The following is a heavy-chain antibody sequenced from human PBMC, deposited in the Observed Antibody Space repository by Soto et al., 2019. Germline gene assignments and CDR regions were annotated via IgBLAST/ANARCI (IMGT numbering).Heavy chain of an antibody. Sequence: QVQLVQSGAEVKKPGSSVKVSCKASGGTFSSYAISWVRQAPGQGLEWMGGIIPIFGTANYAQKFQGRVTITADKSTGTAYMELSSLRSEDTAVYYCARDRYGSGSYNSPYYYYGMDVWGQGTTVTVSS. J-gene: IGHJ6*02. D-gene: IGHD3-10*01. CDR3: ARDRYGSGSYNSPYYYYGMDV. CDR1: GGTFSSYA. CDR2: IIPIFGTA. V-gene: IGHV1-69*06.